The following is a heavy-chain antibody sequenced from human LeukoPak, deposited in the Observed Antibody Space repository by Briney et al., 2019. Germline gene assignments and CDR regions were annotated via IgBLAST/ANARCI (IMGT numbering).Heavy chain of an antibody. CDR2: IYYSGST. D-gene: IGHD2-2*01. V-gene: IGHV4-30-4*08. J-gene: IGHJ4*02. Sequence: PSQTLSLTCTVSGGSISSGDYYWSWIRQPQGKGLEWIGYIYYSGSTYYNPSLKSLVTISVDTSKNQFSLKLSSVTAADTAVYYCARDQVIVPAVDYWGQGTLVTVSS. CDR3: ARDQVIVPAVDY. CDR1: GGSISSGDYY.